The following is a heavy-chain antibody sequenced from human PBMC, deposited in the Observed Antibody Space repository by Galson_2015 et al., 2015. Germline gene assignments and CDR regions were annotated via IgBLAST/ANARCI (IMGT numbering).Heavy chain of an antibody. CDR1: GFTFSSYW. J-gene: IGHJ3*02. CDR3: ARLKRGHDAFEI. Sequence: SLRLSCAASGFTFSSYWMSWVRQAPGKGLEWVANINPDGSEKHYADSVKGRFTISRDNAKNSLYLQMNSLRAEDTAVYYCARLKRGHDAFEIWGQGTMVTVSS. V-gene: IGHV3-7*01. D-gene: IGHD3-16*01. CDR2: INPDGSEK.